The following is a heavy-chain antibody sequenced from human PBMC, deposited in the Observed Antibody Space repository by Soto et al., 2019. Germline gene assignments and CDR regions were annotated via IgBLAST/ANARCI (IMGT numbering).Heavy chain of an antibody. CDR2: IRWNSGSI. J-gene: IGHJ6*02. D-gene: IGHD5-12*01. Sequence: GGSLGLASAASGFTLDEYAMHCARQAPGKGLEWVSGIRWNSGSIGYADSVKGRFTISRDNAKNSLYLQMNSLRAEDTALYYCAKDLGGDILANISYYYYGMFVWGQGTTVTVSS. CDR3: AKDLGGDILANISYYYYGMFV. CDR1: GFTLDEYA. V-gene: IGHV3-9*01.